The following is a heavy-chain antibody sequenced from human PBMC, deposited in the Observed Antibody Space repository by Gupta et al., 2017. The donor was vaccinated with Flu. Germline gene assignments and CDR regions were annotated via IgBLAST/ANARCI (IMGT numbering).Heavy chain of an antibody. CDR2: IIPCSGTG. CDR3: ARKGGGQCSGGNCYSFDF. CDR1: GVSFGSVA. J-gene: IGHJ4*02. D-gene: IGHD2-15*01. Sequence: VHLVHSGPEMKKPGAAGQVSCKTAGVSFGSVAINWMRSAPGHGLGLKGRIIPCSGTGNYAYRFRGRVTLTADESTSTVYTSSTSLRSAHRALYYWARKGGGQCSGGNCYSFDFWGQGSLVTVSA. V-gene: IGHV1-69*18.